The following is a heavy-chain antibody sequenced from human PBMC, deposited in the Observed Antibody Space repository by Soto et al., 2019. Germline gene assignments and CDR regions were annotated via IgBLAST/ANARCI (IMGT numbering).Heavy chain of an antibody. Sequence: GASVKVSCKASGYTFTSYAMHWVRQAPGQRLEWMGWINAGNGNTKYSQKFQGRVTITRDTSASTAYMELSSLRSEDTAVYYCASQYYDFWSGYYNSLDYWGQGTLVTVSS. D-gene: IGHD3-3*01. CDR3: ASQYYDFWSGYYNSLDY. CDR1: GYTFTSYA. V-gene: IGHV1-3*01. CDR2: INAGNGNT. J-gene: IGHJ4*02.